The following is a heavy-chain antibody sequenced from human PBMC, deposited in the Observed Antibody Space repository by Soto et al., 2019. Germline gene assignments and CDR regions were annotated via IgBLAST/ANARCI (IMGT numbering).Heavy chain of an antibody. CDR3: ARLYYYDSSGYYYIPWDAFDI. J-gene: IGHJ3*02. Sequence: PSETLSLTCTVSGGSISSYYWSWIRQPPGKGLEWIGYIYYSGSTNYNPSLKSRVTISVDTSKNQFSLKLSSVTAADTAVYYCARLYYYDSSGYYYIPWDAFDIWGQGTMVT. CDR2: IYYSGST. CDR1: GGSISSYY. D-gene: IGHD3-22*01. V-gene: IGHV4-59*08.